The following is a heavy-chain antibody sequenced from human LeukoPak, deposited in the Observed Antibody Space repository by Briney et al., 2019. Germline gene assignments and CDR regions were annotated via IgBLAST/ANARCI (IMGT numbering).Heavy chain of an antibody. CDR2: IYTSGST. V-gene: IGHV4-4*08. D-gene: IGHD3-9*01. J-gene: IGHJ4*02. Sequence: SETLSLTCTVSGGSLSSYYWSWIRQPPGKGLGWIGYIYTSGSTNYNPSLKSRVTISVDTSKNRFSLKLTTVTAADTAVYYCATVLRYFDWLSKYLDCWGQGTLVTVSS. CDR3: ATVLRYFDWLSKYLDC. CDR1: GGSLSSYY.